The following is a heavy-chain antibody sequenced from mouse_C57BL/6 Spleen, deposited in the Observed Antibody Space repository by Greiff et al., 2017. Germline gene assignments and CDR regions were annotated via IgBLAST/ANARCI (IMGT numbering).Heavy chain of an antibody. CDR2: IYPRSGNT. Sequence: VKLMESGAELARPGASVKLSCKASGYTFTSYGISWVKQRTGQGLEWIGEIYPRSGNTYYTEKIKGKATLTADKSSSTAYMELRSLKSEDSAVYFCAQNWGSEVDYWGQGTSVTVSS. CDR3: AQNWGSEVDY. J-gene: IGHJ4*01. D-gene: IGHD4-1*01. CDR1: GYTFTSYG. V-gene: IGHV1-81*01.